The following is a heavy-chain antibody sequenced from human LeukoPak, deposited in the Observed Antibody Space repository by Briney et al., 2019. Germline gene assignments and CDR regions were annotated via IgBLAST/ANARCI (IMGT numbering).Heavy chain of an antibody. CDR2: IGSGSSAI. J-gene: IGHJ4*02. V-gene: IGHV3-48*02. Sequence: GGTLTLSCTVSGVTFRSYSRSWIRQPPGKGLEWVSYIGSGSSAIYYADSVKRRFIVSRDNAHNSLFLQMSSLRDEDAAVYYCAIASRSGYDYWGEGTLLPVSS. CDR3: AIASRSGYDY. CDR1: GVTFRSYS. D-gene: IGHD3-22*01.